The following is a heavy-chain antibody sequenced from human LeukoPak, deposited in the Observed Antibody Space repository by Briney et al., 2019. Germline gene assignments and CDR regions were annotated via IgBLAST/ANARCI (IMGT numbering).Heavy chain of an antibody. CDR1: GFTFSSYW. CDR3: ATNYGSGSYRYYYGMDV. CDR2: INSDGSST. Sequence: GGSLRLSCAASGFTFSSYWMHWVRQAPGKGLVWVSRINSDGSSTSYADSVEGRFTISRDNAKNTLYLQMNSLRAEDTAVYYCATNYGSGSYRYYYGMDVWGQGTTVTVSS. D-gene: IGHD3-10*01. V-gene: IGHV3-74*01. J-gene: IGHJ6*02.